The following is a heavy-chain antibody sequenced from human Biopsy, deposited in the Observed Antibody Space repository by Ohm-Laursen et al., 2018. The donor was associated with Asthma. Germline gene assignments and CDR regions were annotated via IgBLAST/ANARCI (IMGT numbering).Heavy chain of an antibody. D-gene: IGHD7-27*01. CDR1: GGSMSSSSYY. CDR3: ARHWDWGSFFDY. J-gene: IGHJ4*02. V-gene: IGHV4-39*01. CDR2: ISYTGSA. Sequence: GTLSLTCTVSGGSMSSSSYYWGWIRQPPGKGLEWMGSISYTGSAYHNPSLKSRVTISVATSKNHFSLKQGSVTAADTAVYYCARHWDWGSFFDYWGQGTPVTVSS.